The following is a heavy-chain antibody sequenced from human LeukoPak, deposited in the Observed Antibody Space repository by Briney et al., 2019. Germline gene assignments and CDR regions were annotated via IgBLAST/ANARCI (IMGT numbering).Heavy chain of an antibody. V-gene: IGHV4-59*01. D-gene: IGHD6-19*01. J-gene: IGHJ4*02. CDR3: ARGWYNTGRRFDY. CDR2: VYYDGST. Sequence: SETLSLTCTVSGGSISSYYWSWIRQSAGKGLEWIGHVYYDGSTAYNPSLKSRLTISIDTSKNQFSLKLSSVTAADTAVYFCARGWYNTGRRFDYWGQGTLVTVSS. CDR1: GGSISSYY.